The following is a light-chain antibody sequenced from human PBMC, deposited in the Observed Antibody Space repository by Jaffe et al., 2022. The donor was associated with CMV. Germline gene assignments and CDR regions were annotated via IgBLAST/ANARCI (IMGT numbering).Light chain of an antibody. CDR3: QSYDLSLGGHWV. Sequence: QPVLTQPPSVSGAPGQRVTISCTGTTSNIGASYDVHWYQQLPGTAPKLLIYGHTNRPSGVPDRFSGSTSGTSASLAITGLQAEDEADYYCQSYDLSLGGHWVFGGGTKLTVL. V-gene: IGLV1-40*01. CDR1: TSNIGASYD. CDR2: GHT. J-gene: IGLJ3*02.